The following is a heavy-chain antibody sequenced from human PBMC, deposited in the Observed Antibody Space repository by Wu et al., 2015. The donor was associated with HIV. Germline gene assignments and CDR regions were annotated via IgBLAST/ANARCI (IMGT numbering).Heavy chain of an antibody. J-gene: IGHJ6*03. D-gene: IGHD1-26*01. Sequence: QVQLVQSGAEVKKPGASVKVSCKASGYTFTSYYMHWVRQAPGQGLEWMGIINPSGGSTSYAQKFQGRVTMTRDTSTSTVYMELSSLRSEDTAVYYCARGSGGSYLDYYYYMDVWGERDHGHRLL. V-gene: IGHV1-46*03. CDR2: INPSGGST. CDR1: GYTFTSYY. CDR3: ARGSGGSYLDYYYYMDV.